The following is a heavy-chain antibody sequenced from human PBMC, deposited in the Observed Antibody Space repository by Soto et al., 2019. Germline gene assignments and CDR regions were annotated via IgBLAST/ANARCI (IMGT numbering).Heavy chain of an antibody. CDR1: GFTFSRYA. CDR2: ISYDGSKT. CDR3: TKDKHQVAVSHWFDP. J-gene: IGHJ5*02. V-gene: IGHV3-30*18. Sequence: QVQLVESGGGVVQPGSSLRLSCTASGFTFSRYAMNWVRQAPGKGLEWVAVISYDGSKTSYAESAQGRFTVSRDNSKNTVCLQLNSLRTDDTAVYYCTKDKHQVAVSHWFDPWGQGTLVAVSS. D-gene: IGHD2-21*01.